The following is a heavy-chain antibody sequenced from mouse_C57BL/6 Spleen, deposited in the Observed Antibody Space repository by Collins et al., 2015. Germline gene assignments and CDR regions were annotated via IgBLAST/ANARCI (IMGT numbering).Heavy chain of an antibody. D-gene: IGHD1-1*01. J-gene: IGHJ3*01. V-gene: IGHV4-1*01. CDR1: GIDFSRFW. CDR2: INPDSSTI. CDR3: ARMGYYGGFAY. Sequence: EVRLLQSGGGLVQPGGSLKLSCVASGIDFSRFWMSWVRRAPGKGLEWIGEINPDSSTINYAPSLKDKFIISRDNAKNTLYLQMSKVRSEDTALYYCARMGYYGGFAYWGPGTLVTVSA.